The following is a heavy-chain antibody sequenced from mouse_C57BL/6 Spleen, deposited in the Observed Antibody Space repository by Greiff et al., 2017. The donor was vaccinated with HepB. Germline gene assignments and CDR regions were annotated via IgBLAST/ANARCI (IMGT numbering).Heavy chain of an antibody. V-gene: IGHV1-80*01. Sequence: VQGVESGAELVKPGASVKISCKASGYAFSSYWMNWVKQRPGKGLEWIGQIYPGDGDTNYNGKFKGKATLTADKSSSTAYMQLSSLTSEDSAVYFCASYYYGSSYEYWYFDVWGTGTTVTVSS. CDR3: ASYYYGSSYEYWYFDV. CDR1: GYAFSSYW. CDR2: IYPGDGDT. J-gene: IGHJ1*03. D-gene: IGHD1-1*01.